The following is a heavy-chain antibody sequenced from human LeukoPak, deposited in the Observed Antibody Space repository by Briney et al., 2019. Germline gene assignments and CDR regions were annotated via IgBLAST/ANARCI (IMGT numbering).Heavy chain of an antibody. CDR1: GFTFSSHG. D-gene: IGHD6-19*01. V-gene: IGHV3-33*01. CDR3: ARGIAVAGTDS. CDR2: IWYDGSNK. J-gene: IGHJ4*02. Sequence: GRSLRLSCAASGFTFSSHGMHWVRQAPGKGLEGVAVIWYDGSNKYYADPVKGRFTISRDNAKNTLYLQMNSLRAEDTAVYYCARGIAVAGTDSWGQGTLVTVSS.